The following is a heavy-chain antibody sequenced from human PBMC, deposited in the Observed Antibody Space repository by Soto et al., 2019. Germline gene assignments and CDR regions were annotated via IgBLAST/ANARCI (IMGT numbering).Heavy chain of an antibody. J-gene: IGHJ4*02. CDR3: ARVYPLWTAAGDY. V-gene: IGHV3-48*01. CDR1: GFTFSSYS. CDR2: ISSSSSTI. Sequence: LRLSCAASGFTFSSYSMNWVRQAPGKGLEWVSYISSSSSTICYADSVKGRFTISRDNAKNSLYLQMNSLRAEDTAVYYCARVYPLWTAAGDYWGQGTLVTVSS. D-gene: IGHD6-13*01.